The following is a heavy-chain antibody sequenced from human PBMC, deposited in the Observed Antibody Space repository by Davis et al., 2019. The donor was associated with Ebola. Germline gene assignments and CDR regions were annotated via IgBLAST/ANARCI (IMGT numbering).Heavy chain of an antibody. Sequence: AASVKVSCKASGYNFRAYSVHWVRQVPGAGLEWMGRSDPYSGGTNYAQKFQGWVTMTRDTSISTAYMELTSDDTAVYYCARGGTGYDYAFEYWGQGSLVSVSS. V-gene: IGHV1-2*04. CDR1: GYNFRAYS. D-gene: IGHD5-12*01. J-gene: IGHJ4*02. CDR2: SDPYSGGT. CDR3: ARGGTGYDYAFEY.